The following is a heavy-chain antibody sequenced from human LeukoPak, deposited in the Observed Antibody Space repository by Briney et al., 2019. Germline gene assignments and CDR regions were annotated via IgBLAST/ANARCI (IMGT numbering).Heavy chain of an antibody. CDR1: GYTFTSYD. CDR2: MNPNSGNT. Sequence: VASVKVSCKASGYTFTSYDINWVRQATGQGLEWMGWMNPNSGNTGYAQQFQGRVTITRNTSKRTAYMELSSLRSEDTAVYYCARLRDSSGYIAFDIWGQGTMVTVPS. J-gene: IGHJ3*02. CDR3: ARLRDSSGYIAFDI. V-gene: IGHV1-8*03. D-gene: IGHD3-22*01.